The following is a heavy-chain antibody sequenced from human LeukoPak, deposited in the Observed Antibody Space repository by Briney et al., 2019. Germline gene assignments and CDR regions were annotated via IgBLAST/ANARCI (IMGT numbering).Heavy chain of an antibody. CDR2: IYTSGST. D-gene: IGHD2-2*01. CDR1: GGSLSSYY. Sequence: PSETLSLTCTVSGGSLSSYYWSWIRQPTGKGLEWIGYIYTSGSTNYNPSLKSRVTISVDTSKNQFSLKLSSVTAADTAVYYCAMLYCSSTSCPIDPWGQGTLVTVSS. J-gene: IGHJ5*02. CDR3: AMLYCSSTSCPIDP. V-gene: IGHV4-4*09.